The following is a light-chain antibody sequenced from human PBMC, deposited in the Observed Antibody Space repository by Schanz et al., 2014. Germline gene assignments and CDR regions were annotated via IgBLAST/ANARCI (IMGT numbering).Light chain of an antibody. CDR1: QSVSTI. CDR2: GAS. J-gene: IGKJ3*01. Sequence: IAVTQSPATLSVSPGESATLSCRASQSVSTILAWYQQKPGQAPRFLMYGASSRATGIPARFSGRGSGTEFTLTISSLQAEDFATYYCQQLNTYPFAFGPGTTVDV. V-gene: IGKV3-15*01. CDR3: QQLNTYPFA.